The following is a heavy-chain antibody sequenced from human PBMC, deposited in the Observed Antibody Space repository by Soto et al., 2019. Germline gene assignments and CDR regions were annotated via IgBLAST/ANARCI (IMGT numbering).Heavy chain of an antibody. Sequence: GGSLRLSCAASGFTFSNAWMNWVRQAPGKGLEWVGRIKSKTDGGTTDYAAPVKGRFTISRDDSKNTLYLQMNSLKTEDTAVYYCTTCTYYYDFWSGYYWSGEWGYGMDVWGQGTTVTVSS. V-gene: IGHV3-15*07. CDR2: IKSKTDGGTT. J-gene: IGHJ6*02. CDR1: GFTFSNAW. D-gene: IGHD3-3*01. CDR3: TTCTYYYDFWSGYYWSGEWGYGMDV.